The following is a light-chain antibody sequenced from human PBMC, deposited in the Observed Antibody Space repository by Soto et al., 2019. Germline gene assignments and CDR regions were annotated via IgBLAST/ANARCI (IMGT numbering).Light chain of an antibody. CDR1: QNITIF. Sequence: DIQMTQSPSSLSASVGDRVTITCRASQNITIFLNWYQHRPGRAPKLLIYVASSLQSGVPSRFSGSGSGTEFTLTISSLQPEDFAVYYCQQYHSWPPRTFGQGTEVEIK. V-gene: IGKV1-39*01. CDR3: QQYHSWPPRT. J-gene: IGKJ1*01. CDR2: VAS.